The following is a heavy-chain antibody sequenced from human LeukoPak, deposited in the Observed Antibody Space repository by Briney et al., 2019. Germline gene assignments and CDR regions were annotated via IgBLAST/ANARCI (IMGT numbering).Heavy chain of an antibody. CDR1: GLVFSRHA. CDR2: ITYSGGST. Sequence: GGSLRLSCEASGLVFSRHAMTWVRQAPGKGLEWVSGITYSGGSTFYAESVKGRFTISRDNAKNSLYLQMNSLRAEDTAVYYCARVTLGTYYFDYWGQGTLVTVSS. CDR3: ARVTLGTYYFDY. V-gene: IGHV3-23*01. J-gene: IGHJ4*02. D-gene: IGHD3-16*01.